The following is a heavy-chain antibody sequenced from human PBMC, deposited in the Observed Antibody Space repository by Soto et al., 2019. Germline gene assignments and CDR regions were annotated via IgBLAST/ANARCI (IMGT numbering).Heavy chain of an antibody. CDR2: TSYDGSNK. CDR1: RFTFSGYG. Sequence: LRLSCAASRFTFSGYGMHWVRQAPGKGLEWVAVTSYDGSNKFYADSVKGRFTISRDNSKNTLYLQMNSLRAEDTAVYYCARDKDWAFDYWGQGTLVTVSS. D-gene: IGHD3-9*01. J-gene: IGHJ4*02. CDR3: ARDKDWAFDY. V-gene: IGHV3-30*03.